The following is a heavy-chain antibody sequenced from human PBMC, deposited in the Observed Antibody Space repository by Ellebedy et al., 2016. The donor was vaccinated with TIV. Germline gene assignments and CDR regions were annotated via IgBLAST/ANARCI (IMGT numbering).Heavy chain of an antibody. CDR1: GGSISSSSYY. CDR2: IYYSGIT. D-gene: IGHD3-10*01. Sequence: SETLSLTCTVSGGSISSSSYYWGWIRQPPGKGLEWIGSIYYSGITYYNPSLKSRVTISVDTYKNQFSLKLSSVTAADTAVYYCARGGSGSYYNVRVKDPLDYWGQGTLVTVSS. V-gene: IGHV4-39*07. CDR3: ARGGSGSYYNVRVKDPLDY. J-gene: IGHJ4*02.